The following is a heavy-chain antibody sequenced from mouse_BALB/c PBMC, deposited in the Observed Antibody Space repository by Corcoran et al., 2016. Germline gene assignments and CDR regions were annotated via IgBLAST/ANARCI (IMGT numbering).Heavy chain of an antibody. CDR2: IYWDDDK. D-gene: IGHD2-3*01. J-gene: IGHJ2*01. V-gene: IGHV8-12*01. Sequence: QVTLKESGPGILQPSQTLSLTYSFSGFSLSTSGMGVSWIRQPSGKGLEWLAHIYWDDDKRYNPSLKSWLTISKDTSRNQVFLKITSVDTADTATYYCARRGDGYYFDYWGQGTTLTVSS. CDR3: ARRGDGYYFDY. CDR1: GFSLSTSGMG.